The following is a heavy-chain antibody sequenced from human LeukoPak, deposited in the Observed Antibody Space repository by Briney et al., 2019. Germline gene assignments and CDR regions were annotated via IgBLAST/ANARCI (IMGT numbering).Heavy chain of an antibody. CDR2: IYYSGST. CDR1: GGSISTFF. J-gene: IGHJ3*02. CDR3: ARVPYSSSWYPTLGAFDI. D-gene: IGHD6-13*01. Sequence: SETLSLTCTVSGGSISTFFWSWIRQPPGKGLEWIGYIYYSGSTNYNPSLKSRVTISVDTSKNQFSLKLSSVTAADTAVYYCARVPYSSSWYPTLGAFDIWGQGTMVTVSS. V-gene: IGHV4-59*12.